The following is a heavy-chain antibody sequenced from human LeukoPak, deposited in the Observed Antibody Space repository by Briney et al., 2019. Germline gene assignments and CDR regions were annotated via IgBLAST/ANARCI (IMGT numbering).Heavy chain of an antibody. J-gene: IGHJ3*02. D-gene: IGHD3-22*01. CDR2: MNPNSGNT. V-gene: IGHV1-8*03. CDR1: GYTFTSYD. CDR3: ARPRHYYDSSGPNAFDI. Sequence: GASVKVSCKASGYTFTSYDINWVRQATGQGLEWMGWMNPNSGNTGYAQQFQGRVTITRNTSISTAYMELSSLRSEDTAVYYCARPRHYYDSSGPNAFDIWGQGTMVTVSS.